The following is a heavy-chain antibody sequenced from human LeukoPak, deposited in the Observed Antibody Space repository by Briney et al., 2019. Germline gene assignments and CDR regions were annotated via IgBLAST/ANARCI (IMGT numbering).Heavy chain of an antibody. CDR2: IYYSGST. J-gene: IGHJ3*02. Sequence: SETQSLTCTVSGGSISSYYWSWIRQPPGKGLEWIGYIYYSGSTNYNPSLKSRVTISVDTSKNQFSLKLSSVTAADTAVYYCAREGRWFYDSSGPEAGDAFDIWGQGTMVTVSS. D-gene: IGHD3-22*01. CDR1: GGSISSYY. CDR3: AREGRWFYDSSGPEAGDAFDI. V-gene: IGHV4-59*01.